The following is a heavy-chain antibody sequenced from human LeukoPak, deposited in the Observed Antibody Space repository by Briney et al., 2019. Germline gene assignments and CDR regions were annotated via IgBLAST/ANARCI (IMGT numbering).Heavy chain of an antibody. CDR2: INPSGGST. V-gene: IGHV1-46*01. CDR1: GYTFTSYY. Sequence: ASVKVSCKASGYTFTSYYMHWVRQAPGQGLEWMGIINPSGGSTSYAQKFQGRVTMTRDMSTSTVYMELSSLRSEDTAVYYCARSYNYKDSSSWFHDAFDIWGQGTMVTVSS. J-gene: IGHJ3*02. CDR3: ARSYNYKDSSSWFHDAFDI. D-gene: IGHD6-13*01.